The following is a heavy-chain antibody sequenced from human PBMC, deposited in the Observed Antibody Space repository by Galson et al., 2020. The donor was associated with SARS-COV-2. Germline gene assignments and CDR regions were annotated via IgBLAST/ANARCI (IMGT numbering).Heavy chain of an antibody. CDR3: VRVSYTSGWPDFDL. CDR1: GFTFSEYW. Sequence: GGSLRLSCAASGFTFSEYWMQWVRQAPGKGLEWVASIKQDGSEKHYVASVEGRFTISRDNDKNSLYLQMDSLRADDKALYYCVRVSYTSGWPDFDLWGQGTLVIVSS. CDR2: IKQDGSEK. V-gene: IGHV3-7*03. D-gene: IGHD6-19*01. J-gene: IGHJ4*02.